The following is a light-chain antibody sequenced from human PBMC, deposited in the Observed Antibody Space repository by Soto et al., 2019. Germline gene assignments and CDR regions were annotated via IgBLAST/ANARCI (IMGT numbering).Light chain of an antibody. J-gene: IGKJ1*01. CDR2: GAS. Sequence: EIVMTQSPATLSVSPGERATLSCRASQSVSSNLAWYQQKPGQAPRLLIYGASTRATGIPARFSGSGSGTEFTLTISSLQSEDFAVYYCQQYNNWPREFGQGTNVEIK. V-gene: IGKV3-15*01. CDR3: QQYNNWPRE. CDR1: QSVSSN.